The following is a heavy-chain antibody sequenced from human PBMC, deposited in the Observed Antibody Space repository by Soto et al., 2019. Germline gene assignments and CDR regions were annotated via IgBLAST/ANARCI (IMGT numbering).Heavy chain of an antibody. CDR2: IYSGGST. V-gene: IGHV3-66*01. CDR1: GFTVSSNY. D-gene: IGHD3-10*01. CDR3: ASRPYAYGSGSYYPHYYYYMDV. J-gene: IGHJ6*03. Sequence: GGSLRLSCAASGFTVSSNYMSWVRQAPGKGLEWVSVIYSGGSTYYADSVKGRFTISRDNSKNTLYLQMNSLRAEDTAVYYCASRPYAYGSGSYYPHYYYYMDVWGKGTTVTVSS.